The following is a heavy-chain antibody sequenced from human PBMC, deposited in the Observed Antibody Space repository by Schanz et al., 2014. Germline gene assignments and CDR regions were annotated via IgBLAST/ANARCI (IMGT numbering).Heavy chain of an antibody. D-gene: IGHD6-13*01. Sequence: QVQLVQSGAEVKKPGCSVKVSCKASGGTFSSSTLTWVRQAPGQGLEWMGRIIPILDKTNYAQKFQGRVTMTADKSTSTVYMEVSGLRSEDTAVYYCARDGEAAAGCDYWGQGTLVTVSS. CDR2: IIPILDKT. V-gene: IGHV1-69*08. CDR1: GGTFSSST. J-gene: IGHJ4*02. CDR3: ARDGEAAAGCDY.